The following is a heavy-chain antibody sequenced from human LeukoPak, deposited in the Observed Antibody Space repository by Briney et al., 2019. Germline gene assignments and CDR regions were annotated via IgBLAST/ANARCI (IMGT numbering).Heavy chain of an antibody. J-gene: IGHJ4*02. CDR2: IYYSGST. CDR3: ARDQGSIILGYFDY. Sequence: SETLSLTCTVSGGSISSSSYYWGWIRQPPEKGLEWIGSIYYSGSTYYNPSLKSRVTISVDASKNQFSLKLSSVTAADTAVYCCARDQGSIILGYFDYWGQGTLVTVSS. V-gene: IGHV4-39*07. CDR1: GGSISSSSYY. D-gene: IGHD1-14*01.